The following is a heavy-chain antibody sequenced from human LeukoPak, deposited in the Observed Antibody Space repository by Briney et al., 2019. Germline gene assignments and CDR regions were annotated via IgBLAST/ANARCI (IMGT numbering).Heavy chain of an antibody. CDR2: IIPIFGTA. CDR1: GGTFSSYA. CDR3: ARGTRLGELSSFDY. V-gene: IGHV1-69*13. D-gene: IGHD3-16*02. J-gene: IGHJ4*02. Sequence: SVKVSCKASGGTFSSYAISWVRQPPGQGLEWMGGIIPIFGTANYAQKFQGRVTITADESTSTAYMELSSLRSEDTAVYYCARGTRLGELSSFDYWGQGTLVTVSS.